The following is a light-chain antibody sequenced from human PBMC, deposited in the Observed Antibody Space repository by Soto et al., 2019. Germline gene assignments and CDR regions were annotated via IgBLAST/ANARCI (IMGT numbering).Light chain of an antibody. CDR3: QQYNNWPGT. J-gene: IGKJ1*01. V-gene: IGKV3D-15*01. CDR1: QSVSSSY. Sequence: PRERVTLCCKASQSVSSSYLTWYQQKPGQAPRLLIYDSSNRATGIPARFSGSGSETEFTLTISSLQSEDSAVYYCQQYNNWPGTFGQGTNVDIK. CDR2: DSS.